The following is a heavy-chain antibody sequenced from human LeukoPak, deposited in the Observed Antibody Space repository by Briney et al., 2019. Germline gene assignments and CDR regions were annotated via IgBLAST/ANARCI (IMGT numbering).Heavy chain of an antibody. V-gene: IGHV3-21*01. Sequence: GGSLRLSCAASGFTLSSYVMKWVRQARGKGREWVLSISSSSSHMFYAYSVKGRFSISRDNANNSLYLQMNSLRAEDTAVYYCVRDSGSSYGYYFLHWGQGTLVTVSS. CDR1: GFTLSSYV. CDR2: ISSSSSHM. D-gene: IGHD1-26*01. J-gene: IGHJ1*01. CDR3: VRDSGSSYGYYFLH.